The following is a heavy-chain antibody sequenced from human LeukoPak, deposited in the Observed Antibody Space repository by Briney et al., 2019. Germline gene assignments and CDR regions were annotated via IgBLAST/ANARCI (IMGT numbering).Heavy chain of an antibody. CDR1: GYIFTSYG. D-gene: IGHD1-26*01. V-gene: IGHV1-18*01. CDR3: ARDPQQLVGATGGGFNF. CDR2: ISAYNGNT. J-gene: IGHJ4*02. Sequence: GASVTVSCKASGYIFTSYGISWVRQAAGQGLEWMGWISAYNGNTNYAQMLQGRVTMTTDTSTSTAYMELRSLRSDDTAVYYCARDPQQLVGATGGGFNFWGQGTLVTVSS.